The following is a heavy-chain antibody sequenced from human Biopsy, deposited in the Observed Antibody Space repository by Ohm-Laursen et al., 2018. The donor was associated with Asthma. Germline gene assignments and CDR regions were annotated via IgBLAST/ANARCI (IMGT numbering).Heavy chain of an antibody. CDR2: VFWSGST. V-gene: IGHV4-30-4*01. D-gene: IGHD4-17*01. J-gene: IGHJ6*02. CDR1: GASIRSPDHH. Sequence: SQTLSLTCTVSGASIRSPDHHWAWTRQAPGKGLEWIGFVFWSGSTHYSRSLERRVSISIDTATNEFSMKLWSVTPADTAVYFCARVVSYGDIYFGIDVWGPGNTVVVS. CDR3: ARVVSYGDIYFGIDV.